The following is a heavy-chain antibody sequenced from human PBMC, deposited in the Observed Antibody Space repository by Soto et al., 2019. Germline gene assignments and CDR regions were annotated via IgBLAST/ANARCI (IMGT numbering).Heavy chain of an antibody. CDR1: GFTFNDAW. D-gene: IGHD3-22*01. CDR3: TTVDYYDCSAYYSLHY. Sequence: PGGSLRLSCAASGFTFNDAWMSWVRQAPGKGLEWVGRIRSKIDGGTTDYAAPVKGRFTISRDDSKNMLYLQINSLRAEDTAVCYCTTVDYYDCSAYYSLHYWGPGTLVTLSS. CDR2: IRSKIDGGTT. J-gene: IGHJ4*02. V-gene: IGHV3-15*01.